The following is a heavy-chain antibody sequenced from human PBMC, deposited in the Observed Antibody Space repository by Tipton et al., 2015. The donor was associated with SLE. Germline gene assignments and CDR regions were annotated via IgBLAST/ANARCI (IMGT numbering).Heavy chain of an antibody. CDR2: IHYSGAT. V-gene: IGHV4-31*02. CDR3: ARHLGASFDF. J-gene: IGHJ4*02. CDR1: GGSLRSGDYY. Sequence: LRLSCTVSGGSLRSGDYYWSWIRQHPGKGRGWIGYIHYSGATFPNPSLRSRSAISVDTSQNQFSLRLTSVTAADTAVYYCARHLGASFDFWGQGILVTVSS.